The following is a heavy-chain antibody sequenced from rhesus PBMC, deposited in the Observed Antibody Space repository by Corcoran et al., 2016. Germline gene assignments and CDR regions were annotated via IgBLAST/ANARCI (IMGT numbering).Heavy chain of an antibody. V-gene: IGHV4S11*01. CDR3: ARHGCSGGVCDPRGYWYFDL. Sequence: QVQLQESGPGLVKPSETLSLTCAVSGGSISSTYRRWIRQAPGPGLAWIGRIDSSGSTYYNPALKSRVTLSVATSKNQFALKLSSVTAADTAVDYWARHGCSGGVCDPRGYWYFDLWGPGTPITISS. CDR2: IDSSGST. D-gene: IGHD2-39*02. CDR1: GGSISSTY. J-gene: IGHJ2*01.